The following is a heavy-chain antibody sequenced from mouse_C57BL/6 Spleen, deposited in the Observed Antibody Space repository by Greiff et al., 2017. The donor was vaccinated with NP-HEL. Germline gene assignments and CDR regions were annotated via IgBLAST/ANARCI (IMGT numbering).Heavy chain of an antibody. CDR2: ISSGGSYT. J-gene: IGHJ2*01. CDR1: GFTFSSYG. V-gene: IGHV5-6*01. Sequence: EVMLVESGGDLVKPGGSLKLSCAASGFTFSSYGMSWVRQTPDKRLEWVATISSGGSYTYYPDSVKGRFTISRDNAKNTLYLQMSSLKSEDTAMYYCARQEGYYYGSSLDYWGQGTTLTVSS. CDR3: ARQEGYYYGSSLDY. D-gene: IGHD1-1*01.